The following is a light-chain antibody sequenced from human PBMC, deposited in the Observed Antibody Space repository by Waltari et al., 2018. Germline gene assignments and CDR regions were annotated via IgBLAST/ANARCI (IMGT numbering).Light chain of an antibody. CDR3: QQYTKWPQT. CDR2: SAS. CDR1: QSVNTY. J-gene: IGKJ1*01. Sequence: EIVVTQSPATLSMSPGERATLSCRASQSVNTYVAWYQLKPGQAPRLLIHSASARASGIPARFSGSGSGTEFSLTINTLQSEDVAIYYGQQYTKWPQTFGQGTKVEIK. V-gene: IGKV3-15*01.